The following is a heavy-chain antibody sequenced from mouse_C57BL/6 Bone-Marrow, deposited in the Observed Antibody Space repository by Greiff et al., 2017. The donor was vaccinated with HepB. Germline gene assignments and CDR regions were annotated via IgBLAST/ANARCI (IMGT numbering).Heavy chain of an antibody. J-gene: IGHJ2*01. CDR1: GYTFTSYW. V-gene: IGHV1-50*01. CDR3: YYGSSYY. Sequence: QVQLQQPGAELVKPGASVKLSCKASGYTFTSYWMQWVKQRPGQGLEWIGEIYPSDSYTNYNQKFKGKATLTVDTSSSTAYMQLSSLTSEDSAVYYCYYGSSYYWGQGTTLPVSS. D-gene: IGHD1-1*01. CDR2: IYPSDSYT.